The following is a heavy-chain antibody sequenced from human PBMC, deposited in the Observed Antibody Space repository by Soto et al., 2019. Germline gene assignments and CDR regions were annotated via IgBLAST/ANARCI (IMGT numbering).Heavy chain of an antibody. CDR1: GFTFSSYG. CDR3: AKESTVTPFDY. V-gene: IGHV3-30*18. Sequence: QVQLVESGGGVVQPGRSLRLSCAASGFTFSSYGMHWVRQAPGKGLEWVAVISYDGSNKYYADSVKGRFTISRDNSKNTLYLQMNSLRAEDTAVYYCAKESTVTPFDYWGQGTLVTVSS. CDR2: ISYDGSNK. D-gene: IGHD4-17*01. J-gene: IGHJ4*02.